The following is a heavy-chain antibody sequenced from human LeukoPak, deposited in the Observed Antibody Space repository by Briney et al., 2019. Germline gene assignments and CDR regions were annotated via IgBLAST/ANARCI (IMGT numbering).Heavy chain of an antibody. J-gene: IGHJ5*02. CDR3: FPHGSGST. CDR1: GFTFKNNG. D-gene: IGHD3-10*01. CDR2: TVASGST. Sequence: QPGGSLRLSCTASGFTFKNNGMTWARQPPRKGLEWVSATVASGSTFIADPVRGRFTPSRDSSENTVYLMMNNLRVEDTAVYYCFPHGSGSTWGQGTLVTVSS. V-gene: IGHV3-23*01.